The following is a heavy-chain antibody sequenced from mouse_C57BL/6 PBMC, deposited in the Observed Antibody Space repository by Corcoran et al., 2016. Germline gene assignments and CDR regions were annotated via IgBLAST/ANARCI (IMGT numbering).Heavy chain of an antibody. D-gene: IGHD3-2*02. CDR1: GYTFTDSN. CDR2: INPNNGGT. Sequence: EVQLQQSGPELVKPGASVKIPCKASGYTFTDSNMDWVKQSHGKRLEWIGDINPNNGGTIYNQKFKGKATLTVDKSSSTAYMELRSLTSEDTAVYYFARRGSSGYSFAYWGQGTLVTVSA. V-gene: IGHV1-18*01. J-gene: IGHJ3*01. CDR3: ARRGSSGYSFAY.